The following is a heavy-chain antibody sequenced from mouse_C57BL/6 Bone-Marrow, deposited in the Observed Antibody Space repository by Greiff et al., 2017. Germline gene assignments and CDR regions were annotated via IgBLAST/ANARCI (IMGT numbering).Heavy chain of an antibody. Sequence: EVQLQQSGAELVRPGASVKLSCTASGFNIKDDYMHWVKQRPEQGLEWIGWIDPENGDTEYASKFQGKATITADTSSNTAYLQLSSLTSEDTAVYYCTTSYASRDYWGQGTTLTVSS. J-gene: IGHJ2*01. CDR1: GFNIKDDY. D-gene: IGHD1-1*01. CDR2: IDPENGDT. V-gene: IGHV14-4*01. CDR3: TTSYASRDY.